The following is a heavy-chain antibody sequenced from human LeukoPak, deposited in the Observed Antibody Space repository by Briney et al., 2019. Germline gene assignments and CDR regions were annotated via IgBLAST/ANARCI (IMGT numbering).Heavy chain of an antibody. CDR1: GFTFSSYA. CDR2: ISYDGSNK. J-gene: IGHJ6*04. Sequence: GGSLRLSCAASGFTFSSYAMHWVRQAPGKGLEWVAVISYDGSNKYYADSVKGRFTISRDNSKNTLYLQVNSLRAEDTAVYYCARTLGYCSSTSCGPYGMDVWGKGTTVTVSS. V-gene: IGHV3-30*04. D-gene: IGHD2-2*01. CDR3: ARTLGYCSSTSCGPYGMDV.